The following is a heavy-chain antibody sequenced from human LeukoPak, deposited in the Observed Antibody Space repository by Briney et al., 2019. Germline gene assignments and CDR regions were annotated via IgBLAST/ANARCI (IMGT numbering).Heavy chain of an antibody. CDR1: GYSFTTFS. CDR2: IYPAVSET. J-gene: IGHJ3*02. CDR3: ASRVSDRLTPAAFDI. Sequence: GLSVNIYCTVSGYSFTTFSIAWVRPMRGKGLEWMGIIYPAVSETKYSPPFQGQAASSAAKSFRTTYWHWICPTASDTSMLYCASRVSDRLTPAAFDIWGQRTMVTVSS. V-gene: IGHV5-51*01. D-gene: IGHD6-6*01.